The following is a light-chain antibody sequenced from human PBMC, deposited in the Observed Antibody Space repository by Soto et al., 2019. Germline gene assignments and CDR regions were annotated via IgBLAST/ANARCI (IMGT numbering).Light chain of an antibody. CDR3: QSFDNSLTGSRV. CDR2: GNS. Sequence: QSVLTQPPSVSGAPGQRVTISCTGSSSNIGAGYDVHWYQQFPGTAPKLLIYGNSNRPSGVPDRFSGSKSGPSASLAITGLQAEDEADYYCQSFDNSLTGSRVFGGGTKLTVL. J-gene: IGLJ2*01. V-gene: IGLV1-40*01. CDR1: SSNIGAGYD.